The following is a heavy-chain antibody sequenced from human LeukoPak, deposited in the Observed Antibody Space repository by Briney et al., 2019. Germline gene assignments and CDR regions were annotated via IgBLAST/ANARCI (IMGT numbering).Heavy chain of an antibody. CDR3: ARSSYCTNGVCYPLYYYYGMDV. J-gene: IGHJ6*02. V-gene: IGHV4-31*03. D-gene: IGHD2-8*01. CDR1: GGSVSSGSYY. Sequence: SETLSLTCTVSGGSVSSGSYYWSWIRQHPGKGLEWIGYIYYSGSTYYNPSLKSRVTISVDTSKNQFSLKLSSVTAADTAVYYCARSSYCTNGVCYPLYYYYGMDVWGQGTTVTVSS. CDR2: IYYSGST.